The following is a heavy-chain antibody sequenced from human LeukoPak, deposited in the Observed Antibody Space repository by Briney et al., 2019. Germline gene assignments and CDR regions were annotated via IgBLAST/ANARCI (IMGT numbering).Heavy chain of an antibody. V-gene: IGHV4-59*01. CDR3: ARVGSNFWSGYYSYYFDY. CDR2: IYYSGST. CDR1: GGSISSYY. J-gene: IGHJ4*02. Sequence: SETLSLTCTVSGGSISSYYWSWIRQPPGKGLEWIRYIYYSGSTNYNPSLKSRVTISVDTSKNQFSLKLSSVTAADTAVYYCARVGSNFWSGYYSYYFDYWGQGTLVTVSS. D-gene: IGHD3-3*01.